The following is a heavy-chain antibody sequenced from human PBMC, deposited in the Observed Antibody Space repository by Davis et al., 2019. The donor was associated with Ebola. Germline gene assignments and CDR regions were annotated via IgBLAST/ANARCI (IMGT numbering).Heavy chain of an antibody. CDR2: IYYSGIT. D-gene: IGHD4-17*01. V-gene: IGHV4-39*07. CDR1: GGSIISSSSY. Sequence: SETLSLTCTVSGGSIISSSSYWGWIRQPPRKGLEWIGSIYYSGITYYNPSLKSRVTISVDTSKNQFSLKLRSVTAADTAIYYCARDRYSTLTTFYGMDVWGQGTTVTVSS. J-gene: IGHJ6*01. CDR3: ARDRYSTLTTFYGMDV.